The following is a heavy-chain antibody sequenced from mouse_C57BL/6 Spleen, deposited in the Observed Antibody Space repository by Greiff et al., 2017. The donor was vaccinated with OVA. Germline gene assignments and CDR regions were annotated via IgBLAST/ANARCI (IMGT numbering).Heavy chain of an antibody. D-gene: IGHD1-1*01. CDR2: ISSGGDYI. J-gene: IGHJ2*01. V-gene: IGHV5-9-1*02. CDR3: TREYYGSSYVHYFDY. Sequence: EVKLEESGEGLVKPGGSLKLSCAASGFTFSSYAMSWVRQTPEKRLEWVAYISSGGDYIYYADTVKGRFTISRDNARNTLYLQMSSLKSEDTAMYYCTREYYGSSYVHYFDYWGQGTTLTVSS. CDR1: GFTFSSYA.